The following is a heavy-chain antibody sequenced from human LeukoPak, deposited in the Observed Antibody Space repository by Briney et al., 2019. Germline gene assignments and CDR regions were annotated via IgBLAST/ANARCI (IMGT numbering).Heavy chain of an antibody. Sequence: PSETLSLTCAVYGGSFSGYYWSWIRQPPGKGLEWIGEINHSRGTKYNPSLKSRVTISVDTSKNQFSLKLNSVTAADTAVYYCARHSLYGSGTNQDYWGQGTLVTVSS. V-gene: IGHV4-34*01. CDR3: ARHSLYGSGTNQDY. D-gene: IGHD3-10*01. CDR2: INHSRGT. CDR1: GGSFSGYY. J-gene: IGHJ4*02.